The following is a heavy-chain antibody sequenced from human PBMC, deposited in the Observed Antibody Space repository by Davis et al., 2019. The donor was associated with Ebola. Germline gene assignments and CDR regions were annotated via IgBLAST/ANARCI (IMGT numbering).Heavy chain of an antibody. Sequence: GESLKISCAASGFTFDDYAMHWVRQAPGKGLEWVSLISGDGGSTYYADSVKGRFTISRDNSKNTLYLQMNSLRAEDTAVYYCAKDESARLDYWGQGTLVTVSS. V-gene: IGHV3-43*02. CDR2: ISGDGGST. J-gene: IGHJ4*02. CDR3: AKDESARLDY. CDR1: GFTFDDYA. D-gene: IGHD6-6*01.